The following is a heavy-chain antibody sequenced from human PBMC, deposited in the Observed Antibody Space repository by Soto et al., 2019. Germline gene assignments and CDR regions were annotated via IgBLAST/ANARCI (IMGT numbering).Heavy chain of an antibody. Sequence: ASVKVSCKASGYTFITYDINWVRQAPGQGLEWMGWMNPYNGNAGYAQKFQGRVTMTRNTSINTAYMELSSLRSNDTAVYYCARGSQSYSSSFAFDYWGQGTLVTVSS. CDR1: GYTFITYD. CDR3: ARGSQSYSSSFAFDY. CDR2: MNPYNGNA. J-gene: IGHJ4*02. V-gene: IGHV1-8*01. D-gene: IGHD6-6*01.